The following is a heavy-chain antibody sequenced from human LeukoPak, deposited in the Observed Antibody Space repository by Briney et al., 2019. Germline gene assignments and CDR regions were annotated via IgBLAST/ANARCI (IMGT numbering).Heavy chain of an antibody. CDR2: IYYSGST. V-gene: IGHV4-39*07. CDR1: GGSISSSSYY. CDR3: AREGGSWLRSEFDY. Sequence: SETLSLTCTVSGGSISSSSYYWGWIRQPPGRGLEWIGSIYYSGSTYYNPSLKSRVTISVDTSKNQSSLKLSSVTAADTAVYYCAREGGSWLRSEFDYWGQGTLVTVSS. J-gene: IGHJ4*02. D-gene: IGHD5-12*01.